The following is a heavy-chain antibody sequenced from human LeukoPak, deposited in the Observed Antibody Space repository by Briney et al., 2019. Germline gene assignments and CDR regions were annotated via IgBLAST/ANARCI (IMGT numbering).Heavy chain of an antibody. CDR3: ARALGATLSDAFDI. CDR1: GGSFSGYY. J-gene: IGHJ3*02. D-gene: IGHD1-26*01. CDR2: INHSGST. V-gene: IGHV4-34*01. Sequence: PSETLSLTCAVYGGSFSGYYWSWIRQPPGKGLEWIGEINHSGSTNYNLSLKSRVTISVDTSKNQFSLKLSSVTAADTAVYYCARALGATLSDAFDIWGQGTVVTVSS.